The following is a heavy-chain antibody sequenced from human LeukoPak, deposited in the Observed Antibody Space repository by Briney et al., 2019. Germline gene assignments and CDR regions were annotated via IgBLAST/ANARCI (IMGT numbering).Heavy chain of an antibody. V-gene: IGHV1-3*01. D-gene: IGHD6-19*01. CDR2: INAGNGNT. J-gene: IGHJ4*02. CDR3: ARSRAIGSGWPGNY. Sequence: ASVKVSCKASGYTLTSYAMHWVRQAPGQRLEWMGWINAGNGNTKYSQKFQGRVTITRDTSASTAYMELSSLRSEDTAVYYCARSRAIGSGWPGNYWGQGTLVTVSS. CDR1: GYTLTSYA.